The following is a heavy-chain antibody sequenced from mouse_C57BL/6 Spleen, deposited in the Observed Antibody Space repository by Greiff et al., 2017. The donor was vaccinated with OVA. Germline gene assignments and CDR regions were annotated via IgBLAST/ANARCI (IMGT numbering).Heavy chain of an antibody. J-gene: IGHJ2*01. CDR1: GFTFSSYT. CDR3: ARRYGNYDGYYFDY. CDR2: ISGGGGNT. Sequence: EVHLVESGGGLVKPGGSLKLSCAASGFTFSSYTMSWVRQTPEKRLEWVATISGGGGNTYYPDSVKGRFTISRDNAKNTLYLQMSSLRSEDTALYYCARRYGNYDGYYFDYWGQGTTLTVSS. D-gene: IGHD2-1*01. V-gene: IGHV5-9*01.